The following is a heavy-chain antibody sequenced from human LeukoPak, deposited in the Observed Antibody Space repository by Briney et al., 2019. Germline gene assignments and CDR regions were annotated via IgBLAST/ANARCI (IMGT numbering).Heavy chain of an antibody. J-gene: IGHJ3*01. CDR2: IYYSGSS. CDR1: GGSLSSSNSY. V-gene: IGHV4-39*01. Sequence: PSETLSLTCTVSGGSLSSSNSYWGWIRQPPGKGLEWIGNIYYSGSSYYNASLKSRDTISVDTSKNQFSLKLTSVTATDTAVYYCARLACSSTSCLYPDAFDVWGQGTLVTVSS. CDR3: ARLACSSTSCLYPDAFDV. D-gene: IGHD2-2*01.